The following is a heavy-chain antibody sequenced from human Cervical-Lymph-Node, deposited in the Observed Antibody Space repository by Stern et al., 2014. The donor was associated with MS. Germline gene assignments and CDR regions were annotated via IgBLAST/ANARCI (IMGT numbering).Heavy chain of an antibody. D-gene: IGHD2-15*01. V-gene: IGHV1-46*02. Sequence: QVQLVESGSEVKKPGASVKVSCKASEYTHNNYLIHWVRQAPGQRPDWMGVINPSGATNYAQKVQDRVTMTTDASTSTFYMELSRLRSEDTAVYYCAVRYCSGGRCYSVPDVWGQGTTVIVS. CDR3: AVRYCSGGRCYSVPDV. CDR2: INPSGAT. J-gene: IGHJ6*02. CDR1: EYTHNNYL.